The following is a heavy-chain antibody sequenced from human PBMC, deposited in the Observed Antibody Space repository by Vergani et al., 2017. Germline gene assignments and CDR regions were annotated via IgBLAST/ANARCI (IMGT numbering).Heavy chain of an antibody. CDR2: IRYDGTKR. V-gene: IGHV3-30*02. D-gene: IGHD6-19*01. CDR3: AKPWAAVPGTIDQFRH. CDR1: GFTLNTYG. J-gene: IGHJ4*02. Sequence: QVQILQSGGGVVQPGGSLRLSCTLSGFTLNTYGIHWVRQAPGKGLEWVAFIRYDGTKRFYGDSVKGRFTISRDDSKNTLSLQMNSLRADDTAVYYCAKPWAAVPGTIDQFRHWGQGTLVTVAP.